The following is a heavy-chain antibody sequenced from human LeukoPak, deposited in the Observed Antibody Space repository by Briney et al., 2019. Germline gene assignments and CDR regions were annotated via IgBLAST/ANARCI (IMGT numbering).Heavy chain of an antibody. J-gene: IGHJ3*02. V-gene: IGHV1-18*01. CDR2: ISAYNGNT. CDR3: ARAQYYDILTAKNDAFDI. CDR1: GYTFTSYG. Sequence: ASVKVSCKASGYTFTSYGISWVRQAPGQGLEWMGWISAYNGNTNYAQKLQGRVTMATDTSTSTAYMELRSLRSDDTAVYYCARAQYYDILTAKNDAFDIWGQGTMVTVSS. D-gene: IGHD3-9*01.